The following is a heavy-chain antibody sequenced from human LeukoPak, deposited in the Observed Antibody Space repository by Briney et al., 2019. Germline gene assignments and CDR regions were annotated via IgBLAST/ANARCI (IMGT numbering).Heavy chain of an antibody. J-gene: IGHJ4*02. D-gene: IGHD2-2*01. CDR1: GYTFTSYG. Sequence: AASVKVSCKASGYTFTSYGISWVRQAPGQGLEWMGWISAYNGNTNYAQKLQGRVTMTTDTSTSTAYMELRSLRSDDTAVYYCARGVVRWSLTNHLDHRGQGTPVTGPS. V-gene: IGHV1-18*01. CDR2: ISAYNGNT. CDR3: ARGVVRWSLTNHLDH.